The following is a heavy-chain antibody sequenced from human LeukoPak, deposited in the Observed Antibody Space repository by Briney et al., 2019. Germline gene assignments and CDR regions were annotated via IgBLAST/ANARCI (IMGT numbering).Heavy chain of an antibody. CDR3: AKRGGYETMAAFDY. V-gene: IGHV3-23*01. CDR2: ISPSGTDT. CDR1: GFTFNSYA. D-gene: IGHD3-10*01. J-gene: IGHJ4*02. Sequence: GGSLRLSCAASGFTFNSYAMSWVRQAPGKGLEWVSAISPSGTDTYYADSVKGRFTISRDNSKNTLYLQMSSLRAEDSVVYYCAKRGGYETMAAFDYWGQGTLVTVSS.